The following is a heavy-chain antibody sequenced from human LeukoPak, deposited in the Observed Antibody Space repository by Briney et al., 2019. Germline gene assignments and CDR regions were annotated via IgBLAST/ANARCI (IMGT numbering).Heavy chain of an antibody. V-gene: IGHV3-21*01. J-gene: IGHJ4*02. D-gene: IGHD1-14*01. CDR3: ATETIGRHYDY. CDR2: IGPTGTDR. Sequence: KPGGSLRLSCAASGFTFSSCGFNWVRQAPGKGLDWVSSIGPTGTDRYYADSVRGRFTISRDNAKNSMYLQMDSLRDEDTAVYYCATETIGRHYDYWGQGTLLTVSS. CDR1: GFTFSSCG.